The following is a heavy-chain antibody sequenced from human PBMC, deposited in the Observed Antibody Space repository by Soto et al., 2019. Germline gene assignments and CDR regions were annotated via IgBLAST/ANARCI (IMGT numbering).Heavy chain of an antibody. CDR3: ARTNGYCISTSCMNWFDP. CDR2: IYYSGST. D-gene: IGHD2-2*03. CDR1: GGSISSSTYY. J-gene: IGHJ5*02. Sequence: SETLSLTCTVSGGSISSSTYYWGWIRQPPGKGLEWIGSIYYSGSTYYNPSLKSRVTISVDTSKNQFSLKLSSVTAADTAVYYCARTNGYCISTSCMNWFDPWGQGTLVTVSS. V-gene: IGHV4-39*07.